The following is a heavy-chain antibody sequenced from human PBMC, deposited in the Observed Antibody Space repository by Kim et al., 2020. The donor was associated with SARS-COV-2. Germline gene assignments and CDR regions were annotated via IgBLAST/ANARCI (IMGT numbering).Heavy chain of an antibody. V-gene: IGHV3-48*02. Sequence: GGSLRLSCAASGFTFSSYSMNWVRQAPGKGLEWVSYISSSSSTIYYADSVKGRFTISRDNAKNSLYLQMNSLRDEDTAVYYCARGPVLLWFGENYGMDVWGQGTTVTVSS. CDR3: ARGPVLLWFGENYGMDV. D-gene: IGHD3-10*01. J-gene: IGHJ6*02. CDR1: GFTFSSYS. CDR2: ISSSSSTI.